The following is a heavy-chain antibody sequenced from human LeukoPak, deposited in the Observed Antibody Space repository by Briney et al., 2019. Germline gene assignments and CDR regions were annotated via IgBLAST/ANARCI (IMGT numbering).Heavy chain of an antibody. V-gene: IGHV3-30-3*01. J-gene: IGHJ4*02. CDR2: ISYDGSNK. Sequence: GGSLRLSCAASGFTFSSYAMHWVRQAPGKGLEWVAVISYDGSNKYYADSVKGRFTISRDNSKNTLYLQMNSLRAEDTAVYYCARGSVACILYYFDYWGQGTLVTVSS. CDR1: GFTFSSYA. CDR3: ARGSVACILYYFDY. D-gene: IGHD6-19*01.